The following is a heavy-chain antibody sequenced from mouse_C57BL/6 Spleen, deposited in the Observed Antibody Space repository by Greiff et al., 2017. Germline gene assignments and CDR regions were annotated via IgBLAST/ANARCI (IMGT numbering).Heavy chain of an antibody. J-gene: IGHJ1*03. CDR3: AREDITTLARYFDV. V-gene: IGHV1-31*01. Sequence: VQLQQSGPELVKPGASVKMSCKASGYSFTGYCMTWVKQSPGNILDWIGYIYPCNGGSSYNQKFKGKATLTVDKSSSTAYMGLRSLTSEDSAFYYWAREDITTLARYFDVWGTGTTVTVSS. D-gene: IGHD1-1*01. CDR2: IYPCNGGS. CDR1: GYSFTGYC.